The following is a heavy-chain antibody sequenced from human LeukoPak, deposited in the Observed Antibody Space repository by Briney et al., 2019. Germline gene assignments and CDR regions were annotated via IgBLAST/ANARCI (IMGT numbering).Heavy chain of an antibody. CDR3: AKDLNYYGSRDMN. CDR2: ISGSGGST. Sequence: PGGSLRLSCAASGFTFSSNAMNWVRQAPGKGLEWVSAISGSGGSTYYADSVKGRFTISRDNSKNTLYLQMNSLRAEDTAVYYCAKDLNYYGSRDMNWGQGTLVTVSS. D-gene: IGHD3-10*01. J-gene: IGHJ4*02. V-gene: IGHV3-23*01. CDR1: GFTFSSNA.